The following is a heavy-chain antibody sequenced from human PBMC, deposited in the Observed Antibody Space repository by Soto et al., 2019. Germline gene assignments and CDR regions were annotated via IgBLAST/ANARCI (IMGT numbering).Heavy chain of an antibody. CDR2: IFFTGAT. V-gene: IGHV4-61*01. Sequence: QVQLQESGPGLVKPSETFSLICIVSGDSVTSGHYFGNWIRQPPGKGLEWIGHIFFTGATNYSPSLKNRVTMSVNTSKSQFSLTLTSVTAADSAIDYCASERSDIGGSSFGRRLDVGGQGTTVTVSS. D-gene: IGHD3-16*01. J-gene: IGHJ6*02. CDR3: ASERSDIGGSSFGRRLDV. CDR1: GDSVTSGHYF.